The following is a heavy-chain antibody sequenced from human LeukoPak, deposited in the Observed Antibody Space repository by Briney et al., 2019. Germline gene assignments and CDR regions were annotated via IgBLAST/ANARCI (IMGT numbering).Heavy chain of an antibody. J-gene: IGHJ4*02. D-gene: IGHD5-12*01. Sequence: SETLSLTCTVSDRSMSPYYWGWIRQPPGKGLEWIGSIYYSGSTYYNPSLKSRVTISVDTSKNQFSLKLSSVTAADTAVYYCATSGGIVAKLDYWGQGTLVTVSS. V-gene: IGHV4-39*01. CDR3: ATSGGIVAKLDY. CDR2: IYYSGST. CDR1: DRSMSPYY.